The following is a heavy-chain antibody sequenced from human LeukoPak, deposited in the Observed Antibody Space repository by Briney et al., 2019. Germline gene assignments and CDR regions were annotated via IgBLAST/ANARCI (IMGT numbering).Heavy chain of an antibody. V-gene: IGHV1-24*01. D-gene: IGHD3-3*01. Sequence: ASVKVSCKVSGYTLTELSMHWVRQAPGKGLEWMGGFDPEDGETIYAQKFQGRVTMTEDTSTDTAYMELSSLRSEDTAVYYCATGIQRKLRFLEWLPRGRGWFDPWGQGTLVTVSS. CDR3: ATGIQRKLRFLEWLPRGRGWFDP. CDR1: GYTLTELS. CDR2: FDPEDGET. J-gene: IGHJ5*02.